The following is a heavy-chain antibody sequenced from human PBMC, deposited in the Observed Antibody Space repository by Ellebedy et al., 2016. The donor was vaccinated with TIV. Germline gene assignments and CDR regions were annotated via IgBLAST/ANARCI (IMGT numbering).Heavy chain of an antibody. J-gene: IGHJ6*02. CDR3: AREVLMGNGMDV. CDR2: INSDGSST. V-gene: IGHV3-74*01. CDR1: GFTFSSYW. Sequence: GESLKISXAASGFTFSSYWMHWVRQAPGKGLVWVSRINSDGSSTSYADSVKGRFTISRDNAKNTLYLQMNSLRAEDTAVYYCAREVLMGNGMDVWGQGTTVTVSS. D-gene: IGHD2-8*01.